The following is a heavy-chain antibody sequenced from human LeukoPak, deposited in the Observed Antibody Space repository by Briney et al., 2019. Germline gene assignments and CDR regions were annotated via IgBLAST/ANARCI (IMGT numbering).Heavy chain of an antibody. J-gene: IGHJ4*02. V-gene: IGHV3-30-3*01. CDR1: GFTFSSYA. Sequence: QPGRSLRLPCAASGFTFSSYAMHWVRQAPGKGLEWVAVISYDGSNKYYADSVKGRFTISRDNSKNTLYLQMNSLRAEDTAVYYCARDGGYDFWSGYYQDYWGQGTLVTVSS. CDR2: ISYDGSNK. D-gene: IGHD3-3*01. CDR3: ARDGGYDFWSGYYQDY.